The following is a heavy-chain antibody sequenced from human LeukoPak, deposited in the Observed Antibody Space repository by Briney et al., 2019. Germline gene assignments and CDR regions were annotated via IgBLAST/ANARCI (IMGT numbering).Heavy chain of an antibody. V-gene: IGHV4-30-2*01. J-gene: IGHJ4*02. CDR3: ARGGIAAAASRLDY. D-gene: IGHD6-13*01. CDR2: VYQSGTT. CDR1: GGSISSGGYS. Sequence: NASETLSLTCAVSGGSISSGGYSWSWIRQPPGKGLEWIGYVYQSGTTNYNPSLNSRVTISVDRSKNQFSLKLSSVTVADTAVYYCARGGIAAAASRLDYWGQGTLVTVSS.